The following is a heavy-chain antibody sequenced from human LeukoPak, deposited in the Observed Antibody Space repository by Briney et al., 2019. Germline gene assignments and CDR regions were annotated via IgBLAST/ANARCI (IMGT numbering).Heavy chain of an antibody. CDR2: ISYDRSNK. J-gene: IGHJ4*02. CDR3: AKDRSATAIRAFDY. V-gene: IGHV3-30*18. CDR1: GFTFSSYG. D-gene: IGHD5-18*01. Sequence: PGGSLRLSCAASGFTFSSYGMHWVRQAPGKGLEWVAVISYDRSNKYYADSVKGRFTISRDNSKNTLYLQMNSLRAEDTAVYYCAKDRSATAIRAFDYWGQGALVTVSS.